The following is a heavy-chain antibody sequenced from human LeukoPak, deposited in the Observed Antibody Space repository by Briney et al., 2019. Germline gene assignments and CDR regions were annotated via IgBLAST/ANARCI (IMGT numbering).Heavy chain of an antibody. V-gene: IGHV4-34*01. CDR3: ARGRGEDIVATIRVPCYYYGMDV. D-gene: IGHD5-12*01. CDR2: INHSGST. CDR1: GGSFSGYY. Sequence: SETLSLTCAVYGGSFSGYYWSWIRQPPGKGLEWIGEINHSGSTNYNPSLKSRVTISVDTSKNQFSLKLSSVTAADTAVYYCARGRGEDIVATIRVPCYYYGMDVWGQGTTVTVSS. J-gene: IGHJ6*02.